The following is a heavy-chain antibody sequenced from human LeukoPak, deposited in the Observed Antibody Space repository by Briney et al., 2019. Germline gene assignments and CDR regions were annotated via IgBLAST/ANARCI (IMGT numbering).Heavy chain of an antibody. Sequence: PSETLSLTCAVSGYSIGSGHYWGWIQQPPGKGLEWIGSLYHSGSTYYNPSLESRVTISVDKSKNQFSLRLTSVTAADTAIYYCARTVTVTPNDAFDIWGQGTMVTVSS. J-gene: IGHJ3*02. D-gene: IGHD4-17*01. CDR2: LYHSGST. CDR1: GYSIGSGHY. V-gene: IGHV4-38-2*01. CDR3: ARTVTVTPNDAFDI.